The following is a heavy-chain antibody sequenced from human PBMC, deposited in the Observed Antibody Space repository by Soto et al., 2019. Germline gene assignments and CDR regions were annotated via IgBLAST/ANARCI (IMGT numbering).Heavy chain of an antibody. Sequence: QVQLVESGGGVVQPGRSLRLSCAASGFTFSSYGMHWVRQAPGKGLEWVAVIWYDGSNKYYADSVKGRFTISRDNSKNTLYLQMNSLRAEDTAVYYCASGVKVGATRAGYWGQGTVVTVSS. CDR1: GFTFSSYG. CDR2: IWYDGSNK. V-gene: IGHV3-33*01. J-gene: IGHJ4*02. D-gene: IGHD1-26*01. CDR3: ASGVKVGATRAGY.